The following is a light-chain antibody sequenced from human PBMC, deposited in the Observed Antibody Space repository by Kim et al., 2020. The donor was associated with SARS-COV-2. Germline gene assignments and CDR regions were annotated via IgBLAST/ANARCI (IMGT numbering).Light chain of an antibody. CDR1: SSTTGSAP. J-gene: IGLJ3*02. Sequence: GRRVTISCAGSSSTTGSAPVNWYQQLPETAPKLLIYNNDQRPSRVPDRFAGSKSGTSASLAISGLQSEDEADYYCAAWDGSLNGVVFGGGTQLTVL. CDR3: AAWDGSLNGVV. V-gene: IGLV1-44*01. CDR2: NND.